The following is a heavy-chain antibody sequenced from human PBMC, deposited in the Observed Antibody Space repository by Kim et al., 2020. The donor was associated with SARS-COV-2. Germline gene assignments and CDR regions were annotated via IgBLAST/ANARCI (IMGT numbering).Heavy chain of an antibody. CDR3: ARAGEREDYFDY. J-gene: IGHJ4*02. CDR1: GFTFSSYD. Sequence: GGSLRLSCAASGFTFSSYDMHWVRQATGKGLEWVSAIGTAGGTYYPGSVKGRFTISRENAKNSLYLQMNSLRAGDPAVYYCARAGEREDYFDYWGQGTLVTVSS. D-gene: IGHD3-16*01. CDR2: IGTAGGT. V-gene: IGHV3-13*01.